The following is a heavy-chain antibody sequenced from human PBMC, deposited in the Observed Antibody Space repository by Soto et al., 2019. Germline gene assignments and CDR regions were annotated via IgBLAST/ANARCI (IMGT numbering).Heavy chain of an antibody. V-gene: IGHV5-51*01. CDR1: GYSFSTYW. Sequence: GESLKISCQASGYSFSTYWIGWVRQMPGKGLEWMGIIYPGDSDAKYSPSFQGQVTISADKSINTAYLQWNSLKASDGAMYYCARHLLEDSSSLSGYSFDSWGQGTPGTVSS. CDR3: ARHLLEDSSSLSGYSFDS. D-gene: IGHD6-6*01. CDR2: IYPGDSDA. J-gene: IGHJ4*02.